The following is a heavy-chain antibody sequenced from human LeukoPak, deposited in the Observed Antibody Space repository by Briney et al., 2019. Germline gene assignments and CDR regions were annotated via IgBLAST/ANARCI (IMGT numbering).Heavy chain of an antibody. CDR3: ANPLYGGGTNAFDI. V-gene: IGHV3-21*01. J-gene: IGHJ3*02. CDR1: GFTFSAYN. Sequence: GGSLRLSCAASGFTFSAYNMNWVRQAPGKGLEWVSSITTRSTNIYYADSVKGRFTISRDNSKNTLYLQMNSLRAEDTAVYYCANPLYGGGTNAFDIWGQGTMVTVSS. D-gene: IGHD4-23*01. CDR2: ITTRSTNI.